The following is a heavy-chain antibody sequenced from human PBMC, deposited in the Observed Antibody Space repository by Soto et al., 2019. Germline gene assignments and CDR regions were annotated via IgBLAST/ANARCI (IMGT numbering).Heavy chain of an antibody. J-gene: IGHJ6*03. CDR2: IWYDGSNK. CDR1: GFTFSSYG. V-gene: IGHV3-33*01. CDR3: ARVFLDYYYYMDV. Sequence: QVQLVESGGGVVQPGRSLRLSCAASGFTFSSYGMHWVRQAPGKGLEWVAVIWYDGSNKYYADSVKGRFTISRDNSKNTLYLQMNSLRAEDTAVYYCARVFLDYYYYMDVWGKGTTVTVSS.